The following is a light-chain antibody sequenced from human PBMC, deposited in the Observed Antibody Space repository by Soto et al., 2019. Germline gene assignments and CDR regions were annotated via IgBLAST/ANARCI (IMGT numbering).Light chain of an antibody. CDR1: SSDVGGYNY. J-gene: IGLJ2*01. CDR3: SSHSISSTLVV. CDR2: DVN. V-gene: IGLV2-14*03. Sequence: QSALTQPASMSGSPGQSITISCTGTSSDVGGYNYVSWYRQHPGKAPKLMIYDVNNRPSGVSNRFSGSKSGNTASLTIYGLQAEDEADYYCSSHSISSTLVVFGGGTKLTVL.